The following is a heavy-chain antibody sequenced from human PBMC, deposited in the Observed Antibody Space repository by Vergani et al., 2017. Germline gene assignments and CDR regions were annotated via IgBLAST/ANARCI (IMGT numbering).Heavy chain of an antibody. CDR2: ISYDGSNK. CDR3: ARTYYDSSGYYFRPPQGDS. D-gene: IGHD3-22*01. Sequence: QVQLVESGGGVVQPGRSLRLSCAASGYTFSSYAMHWVRQAPGKGLEWVAVISYDGSNKYYADSVKGRFTISRDNSKNTLYLQMTSLRAEDTAVYYCARTYYDSSGYYFRPPQGDSWGQGTLVTVSS. V-gene: IGHV3-30-3*01. J-gene: IGHJ5*01. CDR1: GYTFSSYA.